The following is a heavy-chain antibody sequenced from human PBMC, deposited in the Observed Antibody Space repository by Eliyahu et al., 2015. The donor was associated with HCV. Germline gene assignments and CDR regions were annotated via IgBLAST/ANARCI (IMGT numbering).Heavy chain of an antibody. CDR1: GXTFDDYA. Sequence: EVQLVESGGGLVQPGRSLRLSCAASGXTFDDYAMHWVRQAPGKGLGWVSGISWNSGSIGYADSVKGRFTISRDNAKNSLYLQMNSLRAEDTALYYCAKDRRPLRTHDAFDIWGQGTMVTVSS. CDR3: AKDRRPLRTHDAFDI. CDR2: ISWNSGSI. D-gene: IGHD4-17*01. V-gene: IGHV3-9*01. J-gene: IGHJ3*02.